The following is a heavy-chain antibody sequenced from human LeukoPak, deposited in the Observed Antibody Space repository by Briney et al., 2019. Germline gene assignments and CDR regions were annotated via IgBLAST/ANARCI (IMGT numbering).Heavy chain of an antibody. CDR1: GGSISSYY. D-gene: IGHD3-3*01. V-gene: IGHV4-4*07. CDR2: IYTSGST. CDR3: ARVWYDFWSGSSIWFDP. Sequence: SETLSLTCTVSGGSISSYYWSWIRQSAGKGLEWIGRIYTSGSTNYNPSLKSRVTMSVDTSKNQFSLKLSSVTAADTAVYYCARVWYDFWSGSSIWFDPWGQGTLVTVSS. J-gene: IGHJ5*02.